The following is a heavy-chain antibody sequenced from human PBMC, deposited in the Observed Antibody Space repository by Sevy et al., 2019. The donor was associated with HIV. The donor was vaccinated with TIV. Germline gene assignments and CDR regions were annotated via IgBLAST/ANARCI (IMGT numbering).Heavy chain of an antibody. Sequence: SETLSLTCIVSGGSVRSTTFYWGWIRQSPGRGLEWIGSISYTGTSYYNPSLKSRVTISLATSKNQFSLHLTFVTAADTAVYYWARDGMITTFDNWGQGTLVTVSS. D-gene: IGHD3-16*01. J-gene: IGHJ4*02. V-gene: IGHV4-39*02. CDR3: ARDGMITTFDN. CDR2: ISYTGTS. CDR1: GGSVRSTTFY.